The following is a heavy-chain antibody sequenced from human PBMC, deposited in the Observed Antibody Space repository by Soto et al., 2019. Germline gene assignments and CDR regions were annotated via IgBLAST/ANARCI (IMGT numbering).Heavy chain of an antibody. CDR1: GGPFSGYY. V-gene: IGHV4-34*01. J-gene: IGHJ6*02. Sequence: SETLSLTCAVYGGPFSGYYWSWIRQPPGKGLEWSGEINYSGSTNYNPSVKSRVTISVDTSKNQFSLNLSSVTAADTAVYYCARKGSLIYYYYGMDVWGQGPTVT. CDR2: INYSGST. CDR3: ARKGSLIYYYYGMDV.